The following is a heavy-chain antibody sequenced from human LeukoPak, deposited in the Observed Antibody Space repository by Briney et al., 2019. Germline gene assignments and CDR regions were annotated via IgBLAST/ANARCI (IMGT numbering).Heavy chain of an antibody. CDR3: ARDLKRLAAVQPPEFDY. D-gene: IGHD6-13*01. CDR2: INWNGGST. J-gene: IGHJ4*02. Sequence: GGSLRLSCAASGFIFDDYGMSWVRQAPGKGLEWVSGINWNGGSTGYEDSVEGRFTISRDNAKNSLYLQMNGLRAEDTALYYCARDLKRLAAVQPPEFDYRGQGTLVTVSS. V-gene: IGHV3-20*04. CDR1: GFIFDDYG.